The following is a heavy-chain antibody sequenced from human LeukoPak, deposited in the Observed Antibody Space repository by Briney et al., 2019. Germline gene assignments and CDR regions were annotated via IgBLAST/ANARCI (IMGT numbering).Heavy chain of an antibody. CDR3: ARGQSSGRYGFDY. Sequence: SETLSLTCAVSGGSISSSNWWSWVRQPPGKGLEWIGEINHSGSTNYNPSLKSRVTISVDTSKNQSSLKLSSVTAADTAVYYCARGQSSGRYGFDYWGQGTLVTVSS. D-gene: IGHD6-19*01. V-gene: IGHV4-4*02. CDR2: INHSGST. J-gene: IGHJ4*02. CDR1: GGSISSSNW.